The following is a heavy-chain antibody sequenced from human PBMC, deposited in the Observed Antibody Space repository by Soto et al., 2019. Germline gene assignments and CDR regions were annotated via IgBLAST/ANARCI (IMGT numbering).Heavy chain of an antibody. Sequence: ASVKVSCKVSGYALTELSMHWVRQAPGKGLEWMGGFDPEDGETIYAQKFQGRVTMTEDTSTDTAYMELSSLRSEDTAVYYCATDAGFTMVRGVPLVAGYAFDIWGQGTMVTVSS. V-gene: IGHV1-24*01. J-gene: IGHJ3*02. CDR3: ATDAGFTMVRGVPLVAGYAFDI. CDR1: GYALTELS. CDR2: FDPEDGET. D-gene: IGHD3-10*01.